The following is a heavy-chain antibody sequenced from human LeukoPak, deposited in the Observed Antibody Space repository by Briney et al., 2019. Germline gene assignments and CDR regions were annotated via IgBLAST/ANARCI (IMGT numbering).Heavy chain of an antibody. J-gene: IGHJ5*02. Sequence: SETLSLTCTVSGGSMRTYNYNWIRQSPGKGLEWIGNVYYGGSTKYNPSLKGRATISIDTSKSQFSLKLSSVPAADTAMYYCARTWNILGHTNWFDPWGQGTLVTVSS. CDR3: ARTWNILGHTNWFDP. V-gene: IGHV4-59*01. D-gene: IGHD1-1*01. CDR1: GGSMRTYN. CDR2: VYYGGST.